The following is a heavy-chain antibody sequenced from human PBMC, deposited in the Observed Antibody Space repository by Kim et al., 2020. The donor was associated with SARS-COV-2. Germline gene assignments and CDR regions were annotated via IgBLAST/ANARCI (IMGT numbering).Heavy chain of an antibody. CDR2: ISGSGANR. Sequence: GGSLRLSCAASGFTFSSYAMGWVRQAPGKGLEWVSAISGSGANRYYADSVKGRFTISRDSSKNTLYLQMGSLRAEDTAIYYCGKVFYHESSGLGDSWGQGTLVIVSP. D-gene: IGHD3-22*01. CDR1: GFTFSSYA. V-gene: IGHV3-23*01. CDR3: GKVFYHESSGLGDS. J-gene: IGHJ4*02.